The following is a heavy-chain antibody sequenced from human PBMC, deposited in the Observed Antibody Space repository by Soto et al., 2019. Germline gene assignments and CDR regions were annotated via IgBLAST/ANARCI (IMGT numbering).Heavy chain of an antibody. V-gene: IGHV3-30*18. CDR3: AKDRGVGWTPDFHMDV. CDR2: IIYDGKNE. CDR1: GFTFSSYA. J-gene: IGHJ6*03. Sequence: QVQLVESGGGVVQPGRSLRLSCAASGFTFSSYAMHWVRQTPGKGLEWVATIIYDGKNEYYVDSVKVRFTISRDNSKNTLYLQMNSLRDADAAVYYCAKDRGVGWTPDFHMDVWGKGTTVTVSS. D-gene: IGHD3-10*01.